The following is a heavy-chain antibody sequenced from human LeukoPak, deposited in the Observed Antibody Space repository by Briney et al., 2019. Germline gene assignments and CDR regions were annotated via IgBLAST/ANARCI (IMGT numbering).Heavy chain of an antibody. V-gene: IGHV4-39*07. CDR2: IFYSGST. D-gene: IGHD5-18*01. CDR3: AKSYGYGLIDI. Sequence: SETLSLTCTVSSGSISTSNYYWGWVRQPPGKALEWIGNIFYSGSTYYSPSLKSRVTISLDTSRNQFSLKLNSVTAADTAVYYCAKSYGYGLIDIWGQGTMVTVSS. J-gene: IGHJ3*02. CDR1: SGSISTSNYY.